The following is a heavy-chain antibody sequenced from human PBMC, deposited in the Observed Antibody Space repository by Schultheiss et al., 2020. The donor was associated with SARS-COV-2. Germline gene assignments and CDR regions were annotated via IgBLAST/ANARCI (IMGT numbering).Heavy chain of an antibody. Sequence: GGSLRLSCAASGFTFSDYYMSWVRQAPGKGLEWVAVISYDGSNKYYADSVKGRFTISRDNSKNTLNLQMNSLTVEDTAVYYCASGLDYWGQGTLVTVSS. CDR3: ASGLDY. CDR1: GFTFSDYY. J-gene: IGHJ4*02. CDR2: ISYDGSNK. V-gene: IGHV3-30-3*01.